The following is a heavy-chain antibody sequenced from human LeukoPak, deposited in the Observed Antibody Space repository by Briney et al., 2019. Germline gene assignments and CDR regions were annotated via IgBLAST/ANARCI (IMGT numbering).Heavy chain of an antibody. CDR3: ARQRYYYDSSGYYFDY. J-gene: IGHJ4*02. Sequence: PSETLSLTCTVSGGSISSRSYYWGWIRQPPGKGLEGIGRFDYSGRTYYNPSLRSRVTISADTSKNQFSLKLNSVTAADTAVYYCARQRYYYDSSGYYFDYWGQGTLVTVSS. CDR1: GGSISSRSYY. D-gene: IGHD3-22*01. V-gene: IGHV4-39*01. CDR2: FDYSGRT.